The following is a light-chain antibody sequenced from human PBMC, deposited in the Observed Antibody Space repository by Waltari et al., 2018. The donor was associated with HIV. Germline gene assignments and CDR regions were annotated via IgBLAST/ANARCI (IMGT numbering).Light chain of an antibody. CDR1: RSNIGGNF. V-gene: IGLV1-47*01. J-gene: IGLJ1*01. CDR2: RNG. Sequence: QSVLTQPPSVSATPGQTINISCSGSRSNIGGNFVFWYQQVATTAPRLLVYRNGPRPSGVSDRFSGFRLGTSASLAISGLRSEDEGNYYCASWDDSLPGHVFGTGT. CDR3: ASWDDSLPGHV.